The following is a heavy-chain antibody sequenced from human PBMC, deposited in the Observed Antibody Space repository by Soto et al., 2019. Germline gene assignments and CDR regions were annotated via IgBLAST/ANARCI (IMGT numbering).Heavy chain of an antibody. CDR1: GYNFTSYA. J-gene: IGHJ4*02. CDR3: ASAWVVVTAPDY. D-gene: IGHD2-21*02. V-gene: IGHV1-3*05. CDR2: INAGHGNT. Sequence: QVQLVQSGAEEKKPGASVKVSCKASGYNFTSYAMHWVRQAPGQRLEWMGWINAGHGNTKYSQKFQGRVTITRDTSASTAYMELSSLRSEDTAVYYCASAWVVVTAPDYWGQGTLATVSS.